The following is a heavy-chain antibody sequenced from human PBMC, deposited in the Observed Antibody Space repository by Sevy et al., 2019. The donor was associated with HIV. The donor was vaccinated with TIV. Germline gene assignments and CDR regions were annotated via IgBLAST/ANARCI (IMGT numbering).Heavy chain of an antibody. CDR1: GFTFSSYA. D-gene: IGHD6-13*01. Sequence: GGSLRLSCAASGFTFSSYAMSWVRQAPGKGLEWVSSISGSGGSTYYADSVKGRFTISRDNSKNTLYLQMNSLRAEDTAVYYCAKDLYSSSWYYFDYWGQGTLVTVSS. CDR3: AKDLYSSSWYYFDY. CDR2: ISGSGGST. V-gene: IGHV3-23*01. J-gene: IGHJ4*02.